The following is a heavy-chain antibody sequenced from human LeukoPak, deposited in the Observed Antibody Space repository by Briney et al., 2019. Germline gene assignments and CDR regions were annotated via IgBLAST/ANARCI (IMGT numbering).Heavy chain of an antibody. CDR1: GFTFSCHS. V-gene: IGHV3-48*04. Sequence: PGGSLRLSCAASGFTFSCHSMKWVRQAPGKGLEWVSYISSSGSTIYYAHSVKGRFTISRDNAKNSLYLQMNSLRAEDTAVYYCARDSGYYDSSGPYYGMDVWGQGTTVTVSS. CDR2: ISSSGSTI. D-gene: IGHD3-22*01. J-gene: IGHJ6*02. CDR3: ARDSGYYDSSGPYYGMDV.